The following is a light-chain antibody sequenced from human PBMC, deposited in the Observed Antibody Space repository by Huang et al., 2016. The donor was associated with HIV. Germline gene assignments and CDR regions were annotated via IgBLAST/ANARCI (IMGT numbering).Light chain of an antibody. CDR1: PSVSSN. Sequence: EIVMTQSPATLSVSPGERATLSFRACPSVSSNLAWYQQNPGQAPRLLIYGASTRATVIPARFSCSGSGTEFTLTISSLQAEDFAVYYCQQYNNWPKVFTFGPGTKVDIK. CDR3: QQYNNWPKVFT. J-gene: IGKJ3*01. V-gene: IGKV3-15*01. CDR2: GAS.